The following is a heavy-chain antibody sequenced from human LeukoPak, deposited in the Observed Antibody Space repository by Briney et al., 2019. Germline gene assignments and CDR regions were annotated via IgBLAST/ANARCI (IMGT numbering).Heavy chain of an antibody. Sequence: GGSLRLSCAASGFTFSSYSMNWVRQAPGKGLEWVAVISYDGSNKYYADSVKGRFTISRDDSKNTLYLQMNSLRAEDTAVYYCARELWSGDYGDYESFDYWGQGTLVTVSS. V-gene: IGHV3-30*03. CDR1: GFTFSSYS. CDR3: ARELWSGDYGDYESFDY. D-gene: IGHD4-17*01. J-gene: IGHJ4*02. CDR2: ISYDGSNK.